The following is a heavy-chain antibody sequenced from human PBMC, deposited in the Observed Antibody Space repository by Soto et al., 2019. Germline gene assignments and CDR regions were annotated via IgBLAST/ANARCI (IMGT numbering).Heavy chain of an antibody. Sequence: QITLNESGPTVVRPTETLTLTCGFSGFSLTTSGVGVGWIRQSPGKAPEWLALIYWDDDKRYSASLKSRLTITKDTSKNQVVLTVSDLDPTDTATYYCAHRVLRTVFGLVTTTAIYFDLWGQGTPVAVSS. CDR2: IYWDDDK. V-gene: IGHV2-5*02. CDR1: GFSLTTSGVG. J-gene: IGHJ4*02. D-gene: IGHD3-3*01. CDR3: AHRVLRTVFGLVTTTAIYFDL.